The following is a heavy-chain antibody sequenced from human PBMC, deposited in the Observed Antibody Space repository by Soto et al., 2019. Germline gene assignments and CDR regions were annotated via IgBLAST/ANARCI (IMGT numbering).Heavy chain of an antibody. J-gene: IGHJ4*02. CDR3: ARSTNDYGDRH. D-gene: IGHD4-17*01. CDR2: MNPNSGNT. CDR1: GYTFTSYD. V-gene: IGHV1-8*01. Sequence: QVQLVQSGAEVKKPGASVKVSCKSSGYTFTSYDITWVRQATGQGLEGMGWMNPNSGNTGYAQKFQGRVTMTRHTSISTAYLELSSLRSEDTAVYYCARSTNDYGDRHWGQGTRVTVSS.